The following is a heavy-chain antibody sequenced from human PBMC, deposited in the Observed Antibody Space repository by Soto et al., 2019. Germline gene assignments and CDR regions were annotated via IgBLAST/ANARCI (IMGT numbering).Heavy chain of an antibody. J-gene: IGHJ6*02. CDR2: IYPSVST. D-gene: IGHD5-12*01. CDR1: GGSISSGGYS. V-gene: IGHV4-30-4*07. CDR3: AREGVAPYYYYGMDV. Sequence: TLSLTCAVSGGSISSGGYSWGWIRQPPGRGLEWIGYIYPSVSTYYNPSLKSRVTMSVDTSKNQLSLKLNSVTAADTAVYYCAREGVAPYYYYGMDVWGQGTPVTVSS.